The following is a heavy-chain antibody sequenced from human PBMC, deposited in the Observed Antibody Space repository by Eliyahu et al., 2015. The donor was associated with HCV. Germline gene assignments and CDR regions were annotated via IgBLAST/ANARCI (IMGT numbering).Heavy chain of an antibody. J-gene: IGHJ4*02. CDR3: ARVDXRIEGATGVGY. Sequence: FSSYSMXWVRXAPGKGLEWVSSISSSSSYTYYADXVKGRFTLSRXNAKKSLYLQMNXLRAEDTAVYYCARVDXRIEGATGVGYWGQGTXVTVSS. V-gene: IGHV3-21*01. D-gene: IGHD1-26*01. CDR2: ISSSSSYT. CDR1: FSSYS.